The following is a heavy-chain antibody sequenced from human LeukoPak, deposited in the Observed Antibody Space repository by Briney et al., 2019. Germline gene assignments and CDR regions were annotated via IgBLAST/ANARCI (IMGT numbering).Heavy chain of an antibody. J-gene: IGHJ4*02. V-gene: IGHV3-7*01. Sequence: PGGSLRLSCAASGFTFSSYWMSWVRQAPGKGLEWVANIKQDGSEKYYVDSVKGRFTISRDNAKNSLYLQMNSLRAEDTAVYYCARANRRDGYNIDYWGQGTLVTVSS. D-gene: IGHD5-12*01. CDR2: IKQDGSEK. CDR1: GFTFSSYW. CDR3: ARANRRDGYNIDY.